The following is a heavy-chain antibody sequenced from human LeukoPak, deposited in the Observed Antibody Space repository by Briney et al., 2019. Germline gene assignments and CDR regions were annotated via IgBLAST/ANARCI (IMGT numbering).Heavy chain of an antibody. D-gene: IGHD6-19*01. J-gene: IGHJ5*02. CDR3: ASGSSGWYLPDH. CDR2: ISSSSSYI. CDR1: GFTFSSYS. Sequence: PGGSLRLSCAASGFTFSSYSMNWVRQAPGKGLEWVSSISSSSSYIYYADSVKGRFTISRDNAKNSLYLQMNSLRAEDTAVYYCASGSSGWYLPDHWGQGTLVTVSS. V-gene: IGHV3-21*01.